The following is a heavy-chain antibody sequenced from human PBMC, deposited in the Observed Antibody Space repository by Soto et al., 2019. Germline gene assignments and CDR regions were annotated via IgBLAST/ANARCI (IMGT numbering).Heavy chain of an antibody. V-gene: IGHV3-23*01. D-gene: IGHD3-10*01. CDR1: GFTFSNYA. Sequence: EVQLLESGGGLVQPGGSLRLSCAASGFTFSNYAMSWVRQAPGKGLEWVSAISGSGGSTYYADSVKGRFTISRDNSKNTLYLQMNSLRAEDTAIYYCAKGNDYGSYYFDYWGQGTLVTVSS. CDR3: AKGNDYGSYYFDY. J-gene: IGHJ4*02. CDR2: ISGSGGST.